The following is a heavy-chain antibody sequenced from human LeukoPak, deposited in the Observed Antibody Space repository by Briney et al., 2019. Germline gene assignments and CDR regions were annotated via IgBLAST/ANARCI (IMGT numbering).Heavy chain of an antibody. CDR3: GRHLDIVAPFDY. Sequence: SETLSLTCAVSGYSISSGYYWGWIWQPPGEGLEWIGSIYHTGSTYYNPSLKSRVTISVDTSKNQFSLKLGSVTAADTAVYYCGRHLDIVAPFDYWGQGTLVTVSS. D-gene: IGHD5-12*01. CDR1: GYSISSGYY. J-gene: IGHJ4*02. CDR2: IYHTGST. V-gene: IGHV4-38-2*01.